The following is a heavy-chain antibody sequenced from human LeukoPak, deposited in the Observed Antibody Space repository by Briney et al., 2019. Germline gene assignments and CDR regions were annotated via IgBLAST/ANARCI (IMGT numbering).Heavy chain of an antibody. D-gene: IGHD5-18*01. CDR1: GGTFSSYA. Sequence: ASVKVSCKASGGTFSSYAISWVRQAPGQGLEWMGGIIPIFGTANYAQKLQGRVTITADESTSTAYMELSSLRSEDTAVYYCARDRDSYGYKLGYWGQGTLVTVSS. CDR3: ARDRDSYGYKLGY. J-gene: IGHJ4*02. CDR2: IIPIFGTA. V-gene: IGHV1-69*13.